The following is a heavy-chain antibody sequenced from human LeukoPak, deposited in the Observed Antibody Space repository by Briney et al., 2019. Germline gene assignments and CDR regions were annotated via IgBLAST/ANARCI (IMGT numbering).Heavy chain of an antibody. V-gene: IGHV3-74*01. J-gene: IGHJ4*02. CDR3: ASYFRCSGATCYTNY. Sequence: ETLSLTCTVSDGSISSSSYYWGWIRQPPGKGLVWVSRINSDGSTTNYADSVKGRFTISRDNAKNTLYLQMNSLRAEDTAVYYCASYFRCSGATCYTNYWGQGTLVTVSS. D-gene: IGHD2-2*02. CDR2: INSDGSTT. CDR1: DGSISSSSYY.